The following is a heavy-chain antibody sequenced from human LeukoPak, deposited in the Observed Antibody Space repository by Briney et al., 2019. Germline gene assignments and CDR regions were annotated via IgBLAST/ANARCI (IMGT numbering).Heavy chain of an antibody. Sequence: PGGSLRLSCAASGFPFTSGFTFSDYYMSWIRQAPGKGLEWVSYISSTSAYTSYADSVKGRFTISTDNANNSLFLQMNGLRAEDTAIYYCARGGTGAFDYWGQGTLVTVSS. CDR1: GFPFTSGFTFSDYY. J-gene: IGHJ4*02. CDR3: ARGGTGAFDY. V-gene: IGHV3-11*06. D-gene: IGHD2-8*02. CDR2: ISSTSAYT.